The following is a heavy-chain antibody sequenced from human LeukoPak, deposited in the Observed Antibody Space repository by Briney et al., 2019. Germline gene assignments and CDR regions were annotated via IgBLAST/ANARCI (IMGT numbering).Heavy chain of an antibody. CDR2: FDPEDGET. V-gene: IGHV1-24*01. CDR3: ARSRGDYYDSSGYPPLFDY. Sequence: ASVKVSCKVSGYTLTELSMHWVRQAPGKGLEWMGGFDPEDGETIYAQKFQGRVTITRDTSASTAYMELSSLRSEDRAVYYCARSRGDYYDSSGYPPLFDYWGQGTLVTVSS. D-gene: IGHD3-22*01. J-gene: IGHJ4*02. CDR1: GYTLTELS.